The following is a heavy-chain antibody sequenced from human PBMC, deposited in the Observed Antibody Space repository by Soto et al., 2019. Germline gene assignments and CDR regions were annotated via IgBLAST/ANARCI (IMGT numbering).Heavy chain of an antibody. CDR3: ARGHYSMDL. Sequence: GGSLRLSCAASGFMFSDYYMTWIRQTPVRGLEWVAYINTISDTNYVDSVRGRFTIYRDNARNSLFLQMNSLRLDDSAVYYCARGHYSMDLWGQGTTVTVSS. CDR1: GFMFSDYY. V-gene: IGHV3-11*03. CDR2: INTISDT. J-gene: IGHJ6*02.